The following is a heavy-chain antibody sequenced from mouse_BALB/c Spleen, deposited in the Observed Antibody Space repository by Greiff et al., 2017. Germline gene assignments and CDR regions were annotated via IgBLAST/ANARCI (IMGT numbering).Heavy chain of an antibody. CDR1: GFTFSSYT. CDR2: ISNGGGST. J-gene: IGHJ4*01. CDR3: ARHREAMDD. Sequence: EVQVVESGGGLVQPGGSLKLSCAASGFTFSSYTMSWVRQTPEKRLEWVAYISNGGGSTYYPDTVKGRFTISRDNAKNTLYLQMSSLKSEDTAMYYCARHREAMDDWGQGTSVTVSS. V-gene: IGHV5-12-2*01.